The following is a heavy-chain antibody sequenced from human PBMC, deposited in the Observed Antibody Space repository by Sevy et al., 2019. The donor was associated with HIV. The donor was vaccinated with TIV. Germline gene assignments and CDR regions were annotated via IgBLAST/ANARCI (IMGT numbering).Heavy chain of an antibody. CDR2: FFFTGST. D-gene: IGHD3-10*01. CDR3: ARQGRLVDRAFDY. CDR1: GVSISSSSYD. V-gene: IGHV4-39*01. J-gene: IGHJ4*02. Sequence: SETLSLTCTVSGVSISSSSYDWGWIRQPPGKGLEWIASFFFTGSTYYNASLKSRVTISVDTSNNQFSLKLNSVTAADTALYYCARQGRLVDRAFDYWGQGTLVTVSS.